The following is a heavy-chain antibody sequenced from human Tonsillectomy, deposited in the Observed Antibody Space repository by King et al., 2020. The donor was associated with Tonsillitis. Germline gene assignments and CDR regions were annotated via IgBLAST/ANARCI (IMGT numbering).Heavy chain of an antibody. Sequence: VQLVESGGGLVQPGGSLRLSCAASGFTFSSYWMHWVRQGPGKGLMWVSRINSDGSSTSYADSVKGRFTISRDNAKNTLYLQMNSLRAEDTAVYYCARDGAADGTRGSYNWFDPWGQGTLVTVSS. V-gene: IGHV3-74*01. CDR1: GFTFSSYW. J-gene: IGHJ5*02. D-gene: IGHD6-13*01. CDR2: INSDGSST. CDR3: ARDGAADGTRGSYNWFDP.